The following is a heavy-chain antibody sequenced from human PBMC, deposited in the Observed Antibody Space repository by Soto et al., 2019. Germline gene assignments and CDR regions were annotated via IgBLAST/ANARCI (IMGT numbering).Heavy chain of an antibody. CDR3: ARGRRTGTSHYYYYGMDV. CDR2: INHSGST. Sequence: SQTLSLTCAVYGGSFSGYYWSWIRQPPGKGLEWIGEINHSGSTNYNPSLKSRVTISVDTSKNQFSLKLSSVTAADTAVYYCARGRRTGTSHYYYYGMDVWGQGTTVTVSS. CDR1: GGSFSGYY. D-gene: IGHD1-1*01. V-gene: IGHV4-34*01. J-gene: IGHJ6*02.